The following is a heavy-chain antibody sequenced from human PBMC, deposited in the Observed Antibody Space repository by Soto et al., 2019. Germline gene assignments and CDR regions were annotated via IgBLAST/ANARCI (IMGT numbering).Heavy chain of an antibody. CDR2: IYHSGST. D-gene: IGHD3-22*01. CDR3: AREVSLGGQNSAYYYDSSGYYYDY. CDR1: GYSISSGYY. V-gene: IGHV4-38-2*02. Sequence: ASETLSLTCAVSGYSISSGYYWGWIRQPPGKGLEWIGSIYHSGSTYYNPSLKSRVTISVDTSKNQFSLKLSSVTAADTAVYYCAREVSLGGQNSAYYYDSSGYYYDYWGQGTLVTVSS. J-gene: IGHJ4*02.